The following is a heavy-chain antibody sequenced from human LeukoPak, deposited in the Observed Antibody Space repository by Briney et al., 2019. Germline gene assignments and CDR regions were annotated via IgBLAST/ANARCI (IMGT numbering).Heavy chain of an antibody. CDR3: AGSPGYTFGGVIGPFDY. V-gene: IGHV4-59*01. Sequence: SETLSLTCSVSGDSISSYYWSWIRQPPGKGLEWIGYIYSSGSTNYNPSLKSRVTISVDTSKNQFSLKLSSVTAADTAVYYCAGSPGYTFGGVIGPFDYWGQGTLVTVSS. D-gene: IGHD3-16*02. J-gene: IGHJ4*02. CDR2: IYSSGST. CDR1: GDSISSYY.